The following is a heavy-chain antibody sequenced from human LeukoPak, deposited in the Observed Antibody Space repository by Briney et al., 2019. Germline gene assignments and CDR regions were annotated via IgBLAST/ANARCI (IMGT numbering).Heavy chain of an antibody. J-gene: IGHJ4*02. D-gene: IGHD3-16*01. CDR2: ISGSGGST. Sequence: KTGGSLRLSCAASGFTVTNAWMSWVRQAPGKGLEWVSAISGSGGSTYYADSVKGRFTISRDNSKNTLYLQMNSLRAEDTAVYYCAKDGGGDFNYWGQGTLVTVSS. CDR3: AKDGGGDFNY. V-gene: IGHV3-23*01. CDR1: GFTVTNAW.